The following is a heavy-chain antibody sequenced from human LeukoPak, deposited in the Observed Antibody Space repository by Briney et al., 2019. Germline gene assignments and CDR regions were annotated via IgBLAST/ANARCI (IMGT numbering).Heavy chain of an antibody. CDR3: ARAPMELWFGESDY. CDR1: GYTFTGYY. CDR2: INPNSGGT. Sequence: ASVKVSCKASGYTFTGYYMHWVRQAPGQGLEWMGWINPNSGGTNYAQKFQGRVTMTRDTSTSTAYMELRSLRSDDTAVYYCARAPMELWFGESDYWGQGTLVTVSS. D-gene: IGHD3-10*01. V-gene: IGHV1-2*02. J-gene: IGHJ4*02.